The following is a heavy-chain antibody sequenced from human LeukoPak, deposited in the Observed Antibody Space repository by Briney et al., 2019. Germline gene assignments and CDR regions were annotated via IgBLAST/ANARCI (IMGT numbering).Heavy chain of an antibody. CDR1: GYSISSGYY. CDR2: IYHSGST. D-gene: IGHD6-19*01. CDR3: ARGSYSSGWYRGVYYFDY. Sequence: SETLSLTCAVSGYSISSGYYWGWIRQPPGKGLEGISNIYHSGSTYYNPSPKSRVTISVDTSKNQFSLKVYSVTAADTAMYYCARGSYSSGWYRGVYYFDYWGQGILVTVSS. J-gene: IGHJ4*02. V-gene: IGHV4-38-2*01.